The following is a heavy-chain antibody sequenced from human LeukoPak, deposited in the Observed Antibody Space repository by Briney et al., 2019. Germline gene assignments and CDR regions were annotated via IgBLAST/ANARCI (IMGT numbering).Heavy chain of an antibody. Sequence: SGTLSLTCTVSGGSISSGSYYWSWIRQLAGKGLEWIGRIYTSGSTNYNPSLKSRVTISVDTSKNQFSLKLSSVTAADTAVYYCARERIVVVPAAIQYYFDYWGQGTLVTVSS. CDR1: GGSISSGSYY. J-gene: IGHJ4*02. D-gene: IGHD2-2*01. V-gene: IGHV4-61*02. CDR3: ARERIVVVPAAIQYYFDY. CDR2: IYTSGST.